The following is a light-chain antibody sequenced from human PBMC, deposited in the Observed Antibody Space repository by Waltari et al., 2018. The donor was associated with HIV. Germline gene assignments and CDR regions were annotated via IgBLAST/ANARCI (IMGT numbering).Light chain of an antibody. Sequence: QSVLTQPPSASGTPGQRVAISCSGSSSNIGNNFVYWYQHLPATTPTLLIYRNNQRPSGAPDRFSGSKSGTSASLAISGLRSEDEADYYCTSWDDSLSGWMFGGGTTLTVL. CDR3: TSWDDSLSGWM. CDR1: SSNIGNNF. CDR2: RNN. J-gene: IGLJ3*02. V-gene: IGLV1-47*01.